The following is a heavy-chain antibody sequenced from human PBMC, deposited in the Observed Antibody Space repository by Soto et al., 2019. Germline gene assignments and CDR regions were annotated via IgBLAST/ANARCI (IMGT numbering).Heavy chain of an antibody. CDR1: GFSFSNYW. D-gene: IGHD4-17*01. V-gene: IGHV3-7*01. Sequence: EVQLVESGGGLVQPGGSLRLSCAASGFSFSNYWMNCVRQAPGKGLEWVANIKQDGGEKYFADSVEGRFTVSRDNAKKFLYLQMDSLRVEDTAMYYCARDYGDMDYWGQGALVIVSS. J-gene: IGHJ4*02. CDR2: IKQDGGEK. CDR3: ARDYGDMDY.